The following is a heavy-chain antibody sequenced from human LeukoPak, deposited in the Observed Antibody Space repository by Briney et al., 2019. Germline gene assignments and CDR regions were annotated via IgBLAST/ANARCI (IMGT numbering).Heavy chain of an antibody. CDR3: AKDVRQCLSSGFDY. CDR1: GFTLSSYA. V-gene: IGHV3-23*01. CDR2: SSGSGGST. J-gene: IGHJ4*02. D-gene: IGHD6-19*01. Sequence: PGGSLRLSCAASGFTLSSYAMSWVRQAPGKGLEWVSASSGSGGSTYYADSVKGRFTISRDNSKNMLYLQMNSLRAEDTAVYYCAKDVRQCLSSGFDYWGQGTLVTVSS.